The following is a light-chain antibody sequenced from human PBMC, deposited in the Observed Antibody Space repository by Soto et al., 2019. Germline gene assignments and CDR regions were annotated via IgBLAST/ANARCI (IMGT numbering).Light chain of an antibody. CDR3: QQYANSPIT. CDR2: GAS. V-gene: IGKV3-20*01. J-gene: IGKJ5*01. Sequence: EVLMTQSPDILSVSPVDTATLYCISSQSVASALAWYQPRPGQPPRVIMYGASVRSTGLPDRFSGSGSGTDFTLTISRLEPEDFAVYYCQQYANSPITFGQGTRLEIK. CDR1: QSVASA.